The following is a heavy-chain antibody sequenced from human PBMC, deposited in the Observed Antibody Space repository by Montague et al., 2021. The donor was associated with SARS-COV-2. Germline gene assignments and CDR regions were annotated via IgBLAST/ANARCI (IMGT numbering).Heavy chain of an antibody. D-gene: IGHD2-21*02. J-gene: IGHJ6*02. Sequence: VKPTQTLTLTCTFSGFSLSTSGMCVSWIRQPPEKALEWLALIDWDDDKYYSTSLKTRLTISKDTSKNQVVLTMTNMDPVDTATYYCARIRVVTAMIGPYYYDGMDVGGQGTTATVSS. CDR1: GFSLSTSGMC. CDR2: IDWDDDK. V-gene: IGHV2-70*01. CDR3: ARIRVVTAMIGPYYYDGMDV.